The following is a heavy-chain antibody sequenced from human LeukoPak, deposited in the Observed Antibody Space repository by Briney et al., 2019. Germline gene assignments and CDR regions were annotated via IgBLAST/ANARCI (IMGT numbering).Heavy chain of an antibody. D-gene: IGHD3-3*01. CDR2: ISAYNGNT. V-gene: IGHV1-18*01. CDR1: GYTFTSFG. CDR3: ARASEGIGYFDT. J-gene: IGHJ4*02. Sequence: ASVKVSCKASGYTFTSFGISWVRQAPGQGLEWMGWISAYNGNTDYPLKLQGRVTMTRDTSTSTAYMELRSLRSDDTAVYYCARASEGIGYFDTWGRGSLVTVSS.